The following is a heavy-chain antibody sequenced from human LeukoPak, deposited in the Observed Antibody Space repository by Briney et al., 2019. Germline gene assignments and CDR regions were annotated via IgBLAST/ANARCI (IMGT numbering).Heavy chain of an antibody. CDR3: ARGLYSGYDALDY. J-gene: IGHJ4*02. D-gene: IGHD5-12*01. CDR2: INHSGST. Sequence: SETLSLTCAASGGSFSDYYWTWIRQPPGEGLEWIGEINHSGSTNYDPSLKSRVTISVDTSKNQFSLKLNSVTAADTAVYYCARGLYSGYDALDYWGQGTLVTVSS. CDR1: GGSFSDYY. V-gene: IGHV4-34*01.